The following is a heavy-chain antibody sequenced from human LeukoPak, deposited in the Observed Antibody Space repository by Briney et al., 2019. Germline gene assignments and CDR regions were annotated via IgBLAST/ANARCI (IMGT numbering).Heavy chain of an antibody. J-gene: IGHJ4*02. V-gene: IGHV4-59*01. D-gene: IGHD3-10*01. CDR1: AGSIRSYY. CDR2: IYYSGST. CDR3: ATERAGSGSPNFYYFDY. Sequence: SETLSLTCTVSAGSIRSYYRSWIRQRPGKGLEWIGYIYYSGSTDYNPSLKSRVTISVDTSKNQFSLKLSSVTAADTAVYYCATERAGSGSPNFYYFDYWGQGTLVTVSS.